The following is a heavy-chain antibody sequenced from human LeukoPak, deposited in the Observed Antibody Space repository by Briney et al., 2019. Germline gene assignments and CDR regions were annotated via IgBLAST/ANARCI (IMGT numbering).Heavy chain of an antibody. CDR3: ARGGAYEV. CDR1: GGSVSSGSYY. Sequence: SGTLSLTCTVSGGSVSSGSYYWSWIRQPPGKGLEWIGYIYYSGSTNYNPSLKSRVTISVDTSKNQFSLKLSSVTAADTAVYYCARGGAYEVWGQGTLVTVSS. V-gene: IGHV4-61*01. J-gene: IGHJ4*02. CDR2: IYYSGST. D-gene: IGHD2-21*01.